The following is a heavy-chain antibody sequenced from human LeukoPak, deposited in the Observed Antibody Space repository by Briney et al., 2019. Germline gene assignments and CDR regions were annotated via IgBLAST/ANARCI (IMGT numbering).Heavy chain of an antibody. CDR1: GFTFSSYG. J-gene: IGHJ6*03. V-gene: IGHV3-30*02. Sequence: GGSLRLSCAASGFTFSSYGMHWVRQAPGKGLEWVAFIRYDGSNKYYADSVRGRFTISRDNSKNTLYLQMNSLRAEDTAVYYCARSGSIAVAGPLPQIYMDVWGKGTTVTVSS. D-gene: IGHD6-19*01. CDR3: ARSGSIAVAGPLPQIYMDV. CDR2: IRYDGSNK.